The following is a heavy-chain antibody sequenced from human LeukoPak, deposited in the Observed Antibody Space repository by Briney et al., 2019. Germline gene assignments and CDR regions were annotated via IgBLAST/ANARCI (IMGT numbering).Heavy chain of an antibody. CDR3: AQKGYGSLTYFDS. D-gene: IGHD3-10*01. CDR1: GFTLSSYA. CDR2: ISGSGGST. V-gene: IGHV3-23*01. Sequence: PGGSLRLSCAASGFTLSSYAMSWVRQAPGKGLEWVSGISGSGGSTYYADSVKGRFTISRDNSKNTLYLQMNSLRAEDTAVYYCAQKGYGSLTYFDSWGQGTLVTVSS. J-gene: IGHJ4*02.